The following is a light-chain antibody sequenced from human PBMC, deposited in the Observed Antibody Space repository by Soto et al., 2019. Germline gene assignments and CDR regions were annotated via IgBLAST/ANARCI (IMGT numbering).Light chain of an antibody. CDR2: RNN. CDR3: AAWDDGLSGYV. V-gene: IGLV1-47*01. Sequence: VVTQPPSASGTPGQRVTISCSGSSSNIGSNYVYWYQQLPGTAPKLLIYRNNQRPSGVPDRFSGSKSGTSASLAISGLRSEDEADYYCAAWDDGLSGYVFGTGTKVTVL. CDR1: SSNIGSNY. J-gene: IGLJ1*01.